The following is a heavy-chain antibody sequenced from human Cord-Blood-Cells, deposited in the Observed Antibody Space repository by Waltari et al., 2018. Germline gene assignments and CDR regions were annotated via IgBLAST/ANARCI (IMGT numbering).Heavy chain of an antibody. CDR3: ARTGYSYYYMDV. V-gene: IGHV1-2*02. Sequence: QVQLVQSGAEVKKPGASVKVPSKASGYTFTGHYITWVRQAPGQGLEWMGWINPNSGGTNYAQKFQGRVTMTRDTSISTAYMELSRLRSDDTAVYYCARTGYSYYYMDVWGKGTTVTVSS. D-gene: IGHD3-9*01. J-gene: IGHJ6*03. CDR1: GYTFTGHY. CDR2: INPNSGGT.